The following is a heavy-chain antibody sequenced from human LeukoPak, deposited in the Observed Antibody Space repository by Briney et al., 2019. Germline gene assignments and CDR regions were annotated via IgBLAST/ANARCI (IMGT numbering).Heavy chain of an antibody. Sequence: PGGSLRLSCAASGFTFSSYSMHWVRQAPGKGLDWVSYISSSSSTIFYADSVKGRFTISRDNAKNLLYLQMNSLRAEDTAVYYCARGAVTTDYWGQGILVIVSS. V-gene: IGHV3-48*04. D-gene: IGHD4-17*01. CDR3: ARGAVTTDY. CDR2: ISSSSSTI. J-gene: IGHJ4*02. CDR1: GFTFSSYS.